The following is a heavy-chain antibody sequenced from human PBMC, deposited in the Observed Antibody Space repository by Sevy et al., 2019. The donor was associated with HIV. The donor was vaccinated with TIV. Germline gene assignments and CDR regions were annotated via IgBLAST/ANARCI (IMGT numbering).Heavy chain of an antibody. CDR3: ARDCSSATCLWGMDV. CDR2: IKRDGSEK. J-gene: IGHJ6*02. V-gene: IGHV3-7*03. D-gene: IGHD2-2*01. Sequence: GGSLRLSCAASGFVFSDYWMSWVRQAPGKGLEWVANIKRDGSEKYYVASVKRRFTISRDNAKTSLYLQMNSLRGEDTAVYYCARDCSSATCLWGMDVWGQGTMVTVSS. CDR1: GFVFSDYW.